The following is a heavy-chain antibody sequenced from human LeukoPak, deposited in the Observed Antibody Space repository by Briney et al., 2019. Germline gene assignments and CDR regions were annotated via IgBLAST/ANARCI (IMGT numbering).Heavy chain of an antibody. CDR1: GFTFNRFA. J-gene: IGHJ4*02. CDR2: ISNTGSIA. V-gene: IGHV3-23*01. D-gene: IGHD2/OR15-2a*01. Sequence: GGSLRLSCAASGFTFNRFAMNWVRQAPGKGLEWVGIISNTGSIASFADSVKGRFTISRDNSKNTVYLQMNSLRDDDTALYYCVTESFLYWGQGILVAVSS. CDR3: VTESFLY.